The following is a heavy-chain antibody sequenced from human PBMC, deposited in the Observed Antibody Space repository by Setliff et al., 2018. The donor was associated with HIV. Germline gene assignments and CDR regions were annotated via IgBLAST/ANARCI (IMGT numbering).Heavy chain of an antibody. Sequence: GASVKVSCKAPGDTFTGYYMHWVRQAPGQGLEWMGWINPNSGGTNYAQKFQGRVIMTRDTSISTAYMQLSRLRSDDTAVYYRARDRLSYNFYYYGMDVWGQGTTVTVSS. V-gene: IGHV1-2*02. CDR3: ARDRLSYNFYYYGMDV. D-gene: IGHD1-26*01. J-gene: IGHJ6*02. CDR2: INPNSGGT. CDR1: GDTFTGYY.